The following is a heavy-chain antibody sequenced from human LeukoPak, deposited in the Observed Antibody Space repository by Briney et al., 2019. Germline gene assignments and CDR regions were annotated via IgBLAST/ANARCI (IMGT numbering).Heavy chain of an antibody. D-gene: IGHD2-15*01. CDR2: IKQDGSVE. CDR1: GFTFSSYW. J-gene: IGHJ6*02. CDR3: AKFGGCSGGSCSPPTPPYYYGMDV. V-gene: IGHV3-7*03. Sequence: PGGSLRLSCAASGFTFSSYWMSWVRQAPGKGLEGVANIKQDGSVEYYVDSVKGRFTISRDNAKNTLYLQMDSLRAEDTAVYYCAKFGGCSGGSCSPPTPPYYYGMDVWGQGTTVTVSS.